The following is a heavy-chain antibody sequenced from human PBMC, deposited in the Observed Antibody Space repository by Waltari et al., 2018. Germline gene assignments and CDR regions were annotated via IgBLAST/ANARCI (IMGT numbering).Heavy chain of an antibody. Sequence: QVQLVQSGAEVKKPGASVKVSCKASGYTFTGYYMHWVRQAPGQGREWRGWINPNSGGTNYSQKFQGRFTRTRETSSSTAYMELSRLRSDDTAVDYCAIGTYYDFCSGYSPFDYWGQGTLVTVSS. V-gene: IGHV1-2*02. CDR1: GYTFTGYY. D-gene: IGHD3-3*01. J-gene: IGHJ4*02. CDR3: AIGTYYDFCSGYSPFDY. CDR2: INPNSGGT.